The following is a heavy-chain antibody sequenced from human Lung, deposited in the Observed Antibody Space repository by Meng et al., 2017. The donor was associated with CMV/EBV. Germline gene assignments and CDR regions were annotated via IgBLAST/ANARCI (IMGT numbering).Heavy chain of an antibody. CDR1: TYTFTGYY. CDR2: INPNSGDT. CDR3: AREGRRSGYDNWFDP. Sequence: STYTFTGYYMHWVRQDPGQGLEWMGWINPNSGDTNYAQKFQGRVIMTRDTSISTAYMELSRLTSDDTAVYYCAREGRRSGYDNWFDPWGQGTLVTVSS. J-gene: IGHJ5*02. D-gene: IGHD3-22*01. V-gene: IGHV1-2*02.